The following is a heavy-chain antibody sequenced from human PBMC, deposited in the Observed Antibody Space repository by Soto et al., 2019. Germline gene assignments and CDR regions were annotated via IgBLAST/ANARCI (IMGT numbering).Heavy chain of an antibody. CDR1: GGSISSYY. D-gene: IGHD2-2*02. CDR3: ARGGVVVPAAIGYYYYGMDV. J-gene: IGHJ6*02. CDR2: IYYSGST. V-gene: IGHV4-59*07. Sequence: PSDTLSLTCTASGGSISSYYWSWIRQPPGKGLEWIGYIYYSGSTNYNPSLKSRVTISVDTSKNQFSLKLSSVTAADTAVYYCARGGVVVPAAIGYYYYGMDVWGQGTTVTVSS.